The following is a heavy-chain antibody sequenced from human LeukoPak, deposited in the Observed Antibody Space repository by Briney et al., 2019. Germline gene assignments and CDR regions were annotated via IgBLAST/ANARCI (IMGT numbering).Heavy chain of an antibody. J-gene: IGHJ6*02. V-gene: IGHV4-30-2*01. Sequence: SQTLSLTCAVSGGSISSGGYSWSWIRQPPGKGLEWIGYIYHSGSTYYNPSLKSRVTISVDRSKNQFSLKLSSVTAADTAIYYCARDRVDSSGYYYYYGIDVWGQGTAVTVSS. D-gene: IGHD3-22*01. CDR2: IYHSGST. CDR3: ARDRVDSSGYYYYYGIDV. CDR1: GGSISSGGYS.